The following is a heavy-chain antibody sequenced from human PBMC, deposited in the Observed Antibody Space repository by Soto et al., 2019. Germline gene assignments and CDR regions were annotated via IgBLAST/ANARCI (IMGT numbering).Heavy chain of an antibody. CDR1: DESFSEYY. D-gene: IGHD4-4*01. CDR2: IYYSGST. J-gene: IGHJ5*02. V-gene: IGHV4-34*09. CDR3: ARDLLRNYGGFGP. Sequence: SETLSLTCAVYDESFSEYYWTWIRQPPGKGLEWIGYIYYSGSTYYNPSLKSRVTISVDTSKNQFSLKLSSVTAADTAVYYCARDLLRNYGGFGPWGQGTLVTVYS.